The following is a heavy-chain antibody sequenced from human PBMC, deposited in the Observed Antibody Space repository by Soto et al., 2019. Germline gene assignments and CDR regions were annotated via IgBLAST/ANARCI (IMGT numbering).Heavy chain of an antibody. CDR2: ISGSGGST. CDR1: GFTFSSYA. V-gene: IGHV3-23*01. J-gene: IGHJ3*02. CDR3: AKEQYSSGWIGGAFDI. Sequence: EVQLLESGGGLVQPGGSLGLSCAASGFTFSSYAMSWVRQAPGKGLEWVSAISGSGGSTYYANSVKGRSTISRDNPKNTQYLEMNRLGAEDTDVYYCAKEQYSSGWIGGAFDIWGQGTMVTVSS. D-gene: IGHD6-19*01.